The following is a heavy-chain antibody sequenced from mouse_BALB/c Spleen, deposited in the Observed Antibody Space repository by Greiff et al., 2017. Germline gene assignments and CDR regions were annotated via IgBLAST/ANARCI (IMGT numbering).Heavy chain of an antibody. CDR2: ISSGSSTI. D-gene: IGHD3-3*01. CDR1: GFTFSSFG. V-gene: IGHV5-17*02. Sequence: EVKLVESGGGLVQPGGSRKLSCAASGFTFSSFGMHWVRQAPEKGLEWVAYISSGSSTIYYADTVKGRFTISRDNPKNTLFLQMTSLRSEDTAMYYCAREEGTGVYFDYWGQGTTLTVSS. J-gene: IGHJ2*01. CDR3: AREEGTGVYFDY.